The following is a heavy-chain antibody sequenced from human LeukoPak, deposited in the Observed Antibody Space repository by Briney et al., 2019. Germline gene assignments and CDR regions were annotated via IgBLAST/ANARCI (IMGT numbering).Heavy chain of an antibody. J-gene: IGHJ3*01. Sequence: PGGSLRLSCAASGFTFSSYGMHWVRQAPGKGLEWVSLISYDESRKYYADSVKGRFTISRDNSKNTLYLQMNGLRAEDTAVYYCARGWGSSVYASALDVWGQGIVVTVSS. CDR2: ISYDESRK. V-gene: IGHV3-33*05. D-gene: IGHD3-22*01. CDR3: ARGWGSSVYASALDV. CDR1: GFTFSSYG.